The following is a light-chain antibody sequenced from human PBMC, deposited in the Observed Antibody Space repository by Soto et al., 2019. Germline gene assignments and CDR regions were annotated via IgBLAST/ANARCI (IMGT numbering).Light chain of an antibody. CDR2: GAS. CDR1: QSVSSSY. CDR3: QQYGSSPET. V-gene: IGKV3-20*01. Sequence: SVLTQSPVTLSLSPWERGTLSWSSSQSVSSSYLAWYQQKPGQAPRLLIYGASSRATGIPDRFSGSGSGTDFTLTISRLEPEDFAVYYCQQYGSSPETFGQGTKVDI. J-gene: IGKJ1*01.